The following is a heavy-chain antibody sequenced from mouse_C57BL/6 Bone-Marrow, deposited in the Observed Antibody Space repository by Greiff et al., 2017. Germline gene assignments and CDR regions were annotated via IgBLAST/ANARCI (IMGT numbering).Heavy chain of an antibody. D-gene: IGHD1-1*01. J-gene: IGHJ4*01. CDR3: ARNYYGSSLYAMDY. Sequence: EVHLVESGGGLVKPGGSLKLSCAASGFTFSDYGMHWVRQAPEKGLEWVAYISSGSSTIYYADTVKGRFTISRDNAKNTLFLQMTSLRSEDTAMYYCARNYYGSSLYAMDYWGQGTSVTVSS. CDR1: GFTFSDYG. CDR2: ISSGSSTI. V-gene: IGHV5-17*01.